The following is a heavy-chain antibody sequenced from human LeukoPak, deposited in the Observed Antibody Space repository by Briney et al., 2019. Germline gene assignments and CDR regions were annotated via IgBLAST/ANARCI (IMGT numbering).Heavy chain of an antibody. CDR3: GKDMARIYYYGSGEIDY. CDR1: GFPFSRHG. J-gene: IGHJ4*02. D-gene: IGHD3-10*01. CDR2: ISYDGSNK. V-gene: IGHV3-30*18. Sequence: GGSLRLSCAASGFPFSRHGMHWVRQVPGKGLDCLAVISYDGSNKAYADSVKGRFTISRDNSNNTLHLQMNSLRAEDTAVYYCGKDMARIYYYGSGEIDYWGEGTLVTVSS.